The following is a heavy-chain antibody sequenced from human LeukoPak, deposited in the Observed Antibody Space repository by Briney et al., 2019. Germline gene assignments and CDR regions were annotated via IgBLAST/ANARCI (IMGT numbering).Heavy chain of an antibody. Sequence: PSETLSLTCAVYGGSFSGYYWSWIRQPPGKGLEWIGEINHSGSTNYNPSLKSRVTISVDTSKNQFSLKLSSVTAADTAVYYCASAPEYYYDSSGYYNNWGQGTLVTVSS. CDR2: INHSGST. D-gene: IGHD3-22*01. CDR3: ASAPEYYYDSSGYYNN. J-gene: IGHJ4*02. CDR1: GGSFSGYY. V-gene: IGHV4-34*01.